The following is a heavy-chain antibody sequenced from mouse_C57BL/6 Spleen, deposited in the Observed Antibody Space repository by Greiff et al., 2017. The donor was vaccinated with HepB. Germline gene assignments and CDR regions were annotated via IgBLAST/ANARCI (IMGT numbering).Heavy chain of an antibody. Sequence: VQVVESGAELVRPGASVTLSCKASGYTFTDYEMHWVKQTPVHGLEWIGAIDPETGGTAYNQKFKGKAILTADKSSSTAYMELRSLTSEDSAVYYCTRDRLRGFAYWGQGTLVTVSA. J-gene: IGHJ3*01. D-gene: IGHD2-4*01. CDR3: TRDRLRGFAY. CDR1: GYTFTDYE. CDR2: IDPETGGT. V-gene: IGHV1-15*01.